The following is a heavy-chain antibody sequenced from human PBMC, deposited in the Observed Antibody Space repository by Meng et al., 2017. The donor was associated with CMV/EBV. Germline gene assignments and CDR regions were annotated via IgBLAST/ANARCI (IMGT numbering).Heavy chain of an antibody. V-gene: IGHV3-48*03. CDR1: GFTFSSYE. CDR2: ISSSGSTI. D-gene: IGHD6-19*01. CDR3: ARDGAVAGTLGYYYCYGMDV. J-gene: IGHJ6*02. Sequence: GGSLRLSCAASGFTFSSYEMNWVRQAPGKGLEWVSYISSSGSTIYYADSVKGRFTISRDNAKNSLYLQMNSLRAEDTAVYYCARDGAVAGTLGYYYCYGMDVWGQGTTVTVSS.